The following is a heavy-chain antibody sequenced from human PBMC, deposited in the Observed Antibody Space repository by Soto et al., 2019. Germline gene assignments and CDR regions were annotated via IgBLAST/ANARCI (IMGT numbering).Heavy chain of an antibody. CDR2: IYYSGST. V-gene: IGHV4-59*08. CDR3: ARLGPPAANYYGSGSYRLQGLFDP. D-gene: IGHD3-10*01. Sequence: PSETLSLTCTVSGGSISSYYWSWIRQPPGKGLEWIGYIYYSGSTNYNPSLKSRVTISVDTSKNQFSLKLSSVTAADTAVYYCARLGPPAANYYGSGSYRLQGLFDPWGQGTRVTVSS. CDR1: GGSISSYY. J-gene: IGHJ5*02.